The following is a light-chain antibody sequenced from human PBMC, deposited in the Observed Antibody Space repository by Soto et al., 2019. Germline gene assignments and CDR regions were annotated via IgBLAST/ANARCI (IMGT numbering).Light chain of an antibody. J-gene: IGKJ5*01. CDR1: QSVSRY. CDR2: DAF. CDR3: QQRSNWPIT. V-gene: IGKV3-11*01. Sequence: EIVLTQSRVTLSLSPGGRATLSGMASQSVSRYLAWYQQKPDQAPRLLIYDAFNRATGIPARFSGSGSGTDFTLTISSLEPEDFVVYYCQQRSNWPITFGQGTRLEI.